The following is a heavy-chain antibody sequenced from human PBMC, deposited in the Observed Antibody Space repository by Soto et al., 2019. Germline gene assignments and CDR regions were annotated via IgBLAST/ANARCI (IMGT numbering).Heavy chain of an antibody. J-gene: IGHJ6*02. CDR1: GFTFRTYW. Sequence: EVQLVESGGGLVQPGGSLRLSCGASGFTFRTYWLSWVRQVPGKGLEWVANINQDGSEKNYVDSVKGRFTISRDNAKNSLQLQMSSLRAEDTALYYCARDGSTSWYSYDYHGMDVWGQGTTVTVSS. V-gene: IGHV3-7*05. D-gene: IGHD5-18*01. CDR2: INQDGSEK. CDR3: ARDGSTSWYSYDYHGMDV.